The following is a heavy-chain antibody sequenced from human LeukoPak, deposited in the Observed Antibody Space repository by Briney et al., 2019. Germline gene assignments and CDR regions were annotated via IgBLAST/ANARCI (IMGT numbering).Heavy chain of an antibody. Sequence: GGSLRLSCAASGFTVSSNYMSWVRQAPGKGLEWVSVIYSGGSTYYANSVKGRFTISRDNSKNTLYLQMNSLRAEDTAVYYCAKDAPRTAVADWGQGTLVTVSS. J-gene: IGHJ4*02. CDR2: IYSGGST. V-gene: IGHV3-66*01. CDR3: AKDAPRTAVAD. D-gene: IGHD6-19*01. CDR1: GFTVSSNY.